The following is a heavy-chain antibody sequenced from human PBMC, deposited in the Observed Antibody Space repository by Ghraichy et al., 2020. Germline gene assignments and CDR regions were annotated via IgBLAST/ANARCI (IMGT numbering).Heavy chain of an antibody. D-gene: IGHD2-15*01. CDR3: ARDGCSGRTCSFYN. Sequence: GESLRLSCAASGFTFSSYSMNWVRQAPGKGLEWVSYIGSGGTSFYYADSVKGRFTISRDNSKNSLYLDMNSLRAEDTALYYCARDGCSGRTCSFYNWGQGTTVTVTS. J-gene: IGHJ6*02. V-gene: IGHV3-48*04. CDR2: IGSGGTSF. CDR1: GFTFSSYS.